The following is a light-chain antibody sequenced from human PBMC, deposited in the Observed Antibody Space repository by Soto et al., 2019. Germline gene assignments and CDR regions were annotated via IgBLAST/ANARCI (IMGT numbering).Light chain of an antibody. CDR2: DAS. J-gene: IGKJ4*01. Sequence: DIQMTQSPSSLSASVGDRVTITCQASQDISNYLNWYQQKPGKAPKLLIYDASNLETGVPSRFSGSGSGKDFTFTISSLQAEDIATYYCQQYDNLPAFGGGTKVEIK. V-gene: IGKV1-33*01. CDR3: QQYDNLPA. CDR1: QDISNY.